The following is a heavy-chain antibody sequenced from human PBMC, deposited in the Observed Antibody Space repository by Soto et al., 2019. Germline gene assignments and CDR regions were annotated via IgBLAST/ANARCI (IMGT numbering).Heavy chain of an antibody. CDR2: INPNSGGT. CDR1: GYTFTDYY. Sequence: ASVKVSCKASGYTFTDYYMHWVRQAPGQGLEWMGCINPNSGGTIYAQKFQGRVTMTGDTSISTAYMELSRLRSDDTAMYYCARARGTAVSELYHYYGMDVWGQGTTVTVSS. D-gene: IGHD4-4*01. V-gene: IGHV1-2*02. CDR3: ARARGTAVSELYHYYGMDV. J-gene: IGHJ6*02.